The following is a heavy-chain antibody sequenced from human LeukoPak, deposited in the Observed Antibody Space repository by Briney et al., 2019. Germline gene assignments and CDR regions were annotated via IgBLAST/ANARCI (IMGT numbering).Heavy chain of an antibody. V-gene: IGHV1-46*01. CDR2: IYPRDGST. J-gene: IGHJ4*02. Sequence: GAXXKVXCKASGXXFXXNYXHWVRQAPXQGLEWMGMIYPRDGSTSYAQKFQGRVTVTRDTSTSTVHMELSGLRSEDTAVYYCARDQEAFDYWGQGTLVTVSS. CDR3: ARDQEAFDY. CDR1: GXXFXXNY.